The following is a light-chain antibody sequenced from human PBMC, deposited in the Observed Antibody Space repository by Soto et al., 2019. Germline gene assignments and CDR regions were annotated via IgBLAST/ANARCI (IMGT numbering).Light chain of an antibody. J-gene: IGLJ2*01. Sequence: QAVVTQPASVSGSPGQSITISCTGTSSDVGGYNYVSWYQEDPGKAPKLMIYEVSNRPSGVSNRFTGSKSGNTASLTISGLQAEDEADYYCSSYTSSKGVVFGGGTKLTVL. CDR2: EVS. CDR3: SSYTSSKGVV. CDR1: SSDVGGYNY. V-gene: IGLV2-14*01.